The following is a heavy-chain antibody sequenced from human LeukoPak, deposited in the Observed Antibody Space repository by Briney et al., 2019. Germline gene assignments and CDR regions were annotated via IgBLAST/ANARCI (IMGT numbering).Heavy chain of an antibody. CDR1: GFTFSSYG. Sequence: PGGSLRLSCAASGFTFSSYGMHWVRQAPGKGLGWVAVIWYDGSNKYYADSVKGRFTISRDNSKNTLYLQMNSLRAEDTAVYYCARDPAAKYCSSTSCYRYYGMDVWGQGTTVTVSS. V-gene: IGHV3-33*01. J-gene: IGHJ6*02. CDR2: IWYDGSNK. CDR3: ARDPAAKYCSSTSCYRYYGMDV. D-gene: IGHD2-2*01.